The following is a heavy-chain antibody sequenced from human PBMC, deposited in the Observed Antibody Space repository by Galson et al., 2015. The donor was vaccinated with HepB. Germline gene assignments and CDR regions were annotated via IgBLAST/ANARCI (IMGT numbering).Heavy chain of an antibody. CDR3: TPDRLQISFGGIIVPR. CDR1: GFTFSNAW. V-gene: IGHV3-15*01. Sequence: SLRLSCAASGFTFSNAWMSWVRQAPGKGLEWVGRIKSKTDGGTTDYAAPVKGRFTISRDDSKNTLYLQMNSLKTEDTAVYYCTPDRLQISFGGIIVPRWGQGTLVTVSS. D-gene: IGHD3-16*02. J-gene: IGHJ4*02. CDR2: IKSKTDGGTT.